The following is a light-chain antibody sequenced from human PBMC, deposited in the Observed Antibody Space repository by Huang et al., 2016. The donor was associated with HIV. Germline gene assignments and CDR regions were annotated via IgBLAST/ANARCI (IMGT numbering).Light chain of an antibody. CDR3: HQYYLTPYT. CDR2: WES. Sequence: DIVMTQSPDSLAVSLGERVTLNCKSSQSGLYSSSNNNYLAWYQQKPRQPPKLLLYWESTRESGVPDRFSGSGSGTDFTLSISSLQAEDVAVYYCHQYYLTPYTFGQGTKLEIK. J-gene: IGKJ2*01. CDR1: QSGLYSSSNNNY. V-gene: IGKV4-1*01.